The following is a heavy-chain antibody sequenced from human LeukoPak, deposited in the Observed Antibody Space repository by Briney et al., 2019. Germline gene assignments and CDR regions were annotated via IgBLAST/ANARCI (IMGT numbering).Heavy chain of an antibody. V-gene: IGHV4-59*01. D-gene: IGHD6-13*01. CDR1: GGSISSYY. J-gene: IGHJ4*02. CDR3: ARDYSSSSGYFDY. Sequence: SETLSLTCTVSGGSISSYYWSWIRQPPGKGLEWIGYIYYSGSTNYNPSLESRVTISVDTSKNQFSLKLSSVTAADTAVYYCARDYSSSSGYFDYWGQGTLVTVSS. CDR2: IYYSGST.